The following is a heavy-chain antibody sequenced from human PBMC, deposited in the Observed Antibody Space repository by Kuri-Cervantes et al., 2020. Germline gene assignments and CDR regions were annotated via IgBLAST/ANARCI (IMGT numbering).Heavy chain of an antibody. Sequence: GESLKISCAASGFTFSSYDMHWVRQATGKGLEWVSAIGTAGDKYYVDSVKGRFTISRDNANYSLYLQMSSLRAEDTAVYYCARDMTHPMATIIAYYYYGLDVWGQGTTVTVSS. J-gene: IGHJ6*02. CDR1: GFTFSSYD. CDR3: ARDMTHPMATIIAYYYYGLDV. CDR2: IGTAGDK. V-gene: IGHV3-13*01. D-gene: IGHD5-24*01.